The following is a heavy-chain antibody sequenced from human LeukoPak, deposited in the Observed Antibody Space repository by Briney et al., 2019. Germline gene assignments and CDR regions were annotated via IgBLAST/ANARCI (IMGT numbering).Heavy chain of an antibody. CDR1: GGSISTYY. J-gene: IGHJ4*02. V-gene: IGHV4-59*12. CDR2: IYYSGSA. Sequence: PSETLSLTCTVSGGSISTYYWSWIRRPPGKGLEWIGYIYYSGSANYNPSLKSRVTISVDTSKNQFSLKLSSVTAADTAVFYCARVAYSGYDYRGYFDYWGQGTLVTVSS. D-gene: IGHD5-12*01. CDR3: ARVAYSGYDYRGYFDY.